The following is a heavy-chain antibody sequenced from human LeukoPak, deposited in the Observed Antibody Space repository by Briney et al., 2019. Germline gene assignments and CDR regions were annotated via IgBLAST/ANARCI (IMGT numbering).Heavy chain of an antibody. CDR3: ARGVTIFGVVSPTFIRYYYYGMDV. D-gene: IGHD3-3*01. CDR1: GGSVSSGSYY. CDR2: IYYSGST. V-gene: IGHV4-61*01. J-gene: IGHJ6*02. Sequence: SETLSLTCTVSGGSVSSGSYYWSWIRQPPGTGLEWIGYIYYSGSTNYNPSLKSRVTISVDTSKNQFSLKLSSVTAADTAVHYCARGVTIFGVVSPTFIRYYYYGMDVWGQGTTVTVSS.